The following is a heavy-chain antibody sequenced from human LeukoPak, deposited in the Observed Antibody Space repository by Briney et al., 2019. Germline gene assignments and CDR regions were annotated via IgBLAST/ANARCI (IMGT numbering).Heavy chain of an antibody. D-gene: IGHD2-15*01. CDR1: GGSISSYY. Sequence: SETLSLTCTVSGGSISSYYWSWIRRPPGKGLEWIGYIYYSGSTNYNPSLKSRVTISVDTSKNQFSLKLSSVTAADTAVYYCARVGCSGGSCRGYWFDPWGQGTLVTVSS. CDR2: IYYSGST. V-gene: IGHV4-59*01. CDR3: ARVGCSGGSCRGYWFDP. J-gene: IGHJ5*02.